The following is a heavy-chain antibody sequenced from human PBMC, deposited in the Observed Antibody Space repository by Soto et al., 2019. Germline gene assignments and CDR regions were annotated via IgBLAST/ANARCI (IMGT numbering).Heavy chain of an antibody. CDR1: GGSISSSSYY. D-gene: IGHD4-17*01. J-gene: IGHJ6*02. CDR3: ARLAPYGDYPEYYYGMDV. Sequence: SETLSLTCTVSGGSISSSSYYWGWIRQPPGKGLEWIGSIYYSGSTYYNPSLKSRVTISVDTSKNQFSLKLSSVTAADTAVYYCARLAPYGDYPEYYYGMDVWGQGTTVTVSS. CDR2: IYYSGST. V-gene: IGHV4-39*01.